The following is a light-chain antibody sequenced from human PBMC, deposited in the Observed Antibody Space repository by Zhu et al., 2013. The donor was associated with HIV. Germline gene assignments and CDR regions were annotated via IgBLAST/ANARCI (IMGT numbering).Light chain of an antibody. V-gene: IGKV3-20*01. CDR1: QSVRGDF. J-gene: IGKJ2*01. Sequence: DIVLTQSPGTLSLSPGERATLSCRASQSVRGDFLAWYQQKPGQAPRVVIYGASSRATGIPDRFSGSGSGTDFTLSITRLEPEDFAVYYCQQYGSSPYTFGQGTRVEIK. CDR3: QQYGSSPYT. CDR2: GAS.